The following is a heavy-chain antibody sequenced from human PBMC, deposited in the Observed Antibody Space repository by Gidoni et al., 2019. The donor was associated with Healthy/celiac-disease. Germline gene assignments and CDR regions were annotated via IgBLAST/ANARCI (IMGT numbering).Heavy chain of an antibody. CDR1: GGSFSGYY. D-gene: IGHD6-19*01. CDR3: ARGYSSGWWKNYYFDY. V-gene: IGHV4-34*01. Sequence: QVQLQQWGAGLLKPSETLSLTCAVYGGSFSGYYWSWIRQPPGKGLEWIGEINHSGSTNYNPSLKSRVTISVDTSKNQFSLKLSSVTAADTAVYYCARGYSSGWWKNYYFDYWGQGTLVTVSS. J-gene: IGHJ4*02. CDR2: INHSGST.